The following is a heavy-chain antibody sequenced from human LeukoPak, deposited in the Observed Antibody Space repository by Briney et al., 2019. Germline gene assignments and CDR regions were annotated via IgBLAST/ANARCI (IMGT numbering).Heavy chain of an antibody. D-gene: IGHD1-26*01. Sequence: PSETLSLTCTVSDGSISSYHWSWIRQSAGKGLEWIGRIYSSGSTNYNPSLKSRVTMSVDTSKNQFSLKLSSVTAADTAVYYCARDLKYSGTYGWFDPWGQGTPVTVSS. CDR3: ARDLKYSGTYGWFDP. V-gene: IGHV4-4*07. J-gene: IGHJ5*02. CDR1: DGSISSYH. CDR2: IYSSGST.